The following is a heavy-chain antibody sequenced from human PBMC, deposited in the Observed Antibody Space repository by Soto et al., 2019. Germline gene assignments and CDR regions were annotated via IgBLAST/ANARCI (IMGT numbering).Heavy chain of an antibody. Sequence: ASVKVSCKTSGYTFSTYGFNWVRQAPGQGLEWMGWISPYNGDTNYAQNFQGRVTLTTDTSTSTAYMELRSLTSDDTAVYYCARTPRAQMIVLEAATRFDYWGQGTLVTVSS. J-gene: IGHJ4*02. CDR3: ARTPRAQMIVLEAATRFDY. CDR2: ISPYNGDT. CDR1: GYTFSTYG. D-gene: IGHD2-15*01. V-gene: IGHV1-18*04.